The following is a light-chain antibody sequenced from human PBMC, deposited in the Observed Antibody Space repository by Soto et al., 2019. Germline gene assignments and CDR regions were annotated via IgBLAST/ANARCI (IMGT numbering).Light chain of an antibody. CDR2: AAS. CDR1: QSLSSGY. V-gene: IGKV3-20*01. J-gene: IGKJ1*01. Sequence: EIVLTQSPGTLSLSPGERATLSCRASQSLSSGYLAWYQQKPGQAPRILIYAASSRATGIPDRFSGSGSGTDFSLTINRLEPEASAVYYCQQYDTSPRTFGQGTKVEI. CDR3: QQYDTSPRT.